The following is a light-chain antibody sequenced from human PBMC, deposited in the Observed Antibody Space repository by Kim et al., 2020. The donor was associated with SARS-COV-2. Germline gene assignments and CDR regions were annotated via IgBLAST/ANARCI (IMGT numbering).Light chain of an antibody. Sequence: EIVLTQSPGTLSLSPGERATLSCRASQSVSNSYLAWYQQKPGQAPRLLIFAATSRATGIPDRFSGSGSGTDFTLTISGLEPEDFAVYYCQQYSRPPLTFGGGTKVDIK. J-gene: IGKJ4*01. CDR3: QQYSRPPLT. CDR2: AAT. V-gene: IGKV3-20*01. CDR1: QSVSNSY.